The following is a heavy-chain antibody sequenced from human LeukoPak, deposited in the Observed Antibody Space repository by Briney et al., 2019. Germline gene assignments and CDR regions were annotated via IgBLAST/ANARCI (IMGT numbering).Heavy chain of an antibody. CDR2: IRYDGSNK. Sequence: GRSLRLSCAASGFTFSSYAMHWVRQAPGKGLEWVAFIRYDGSNKYYADSVKGRFTISRDNSKNTLYLQMNSLRAEDTAVYYCAKDRRGMIVSAMDVWGKGTTVTISS. D-gene: IGHD3-22*01. CDR1: GFTFSSYA. J-gene: IGHJ6*03. V-gene: IGHV3-30*02. CDR3: AKDRRGMIVSAMDV.